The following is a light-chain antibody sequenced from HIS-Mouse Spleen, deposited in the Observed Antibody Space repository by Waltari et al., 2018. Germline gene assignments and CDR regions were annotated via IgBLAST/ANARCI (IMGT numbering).Light chain of an antibody. Sequence: QYVLTQPLSVSGAPGQGVTTSSTGSSPNLGAGHARHEYPQLPGTAPQLLIYGNSNRPSGVPDRFSGSKSGTSASLAITGLQAEDEADYYCQSYDSSLSAVFGGGTKLTVL. V-gene: IGLV1-40*01. CDR2: GNS. CDR1: SPNLGAGHA. CDR3: QSYDSSLSAV. J-gene: IGLJ2*01.